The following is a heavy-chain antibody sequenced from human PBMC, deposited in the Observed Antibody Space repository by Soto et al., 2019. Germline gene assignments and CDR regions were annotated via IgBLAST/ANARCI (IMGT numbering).Heavy chain of an antibody. J-gene: IGHJ4*02. V-gene: IGHV1-69*05. Sequence: SVKVSCKASGGTFSSYAISWVRQAPGQGLEWMGGIIPIFGTANYAQKFQGRFTVSRDNANNSVYLQMNNLRAEDTAVYYCARVRHDSSGPFDYWGQGTLVTVSS. CDR2: IIPIFGTA. D-gene: IGHD3-22*01. CDR1: GGTFSSYA. CDR3: ARVRHDSSGPFDY.